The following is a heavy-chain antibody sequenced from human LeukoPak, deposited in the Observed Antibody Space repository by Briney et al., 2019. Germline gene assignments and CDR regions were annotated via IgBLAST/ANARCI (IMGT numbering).Heavy chain of an antibody. Sequence: GGSLRLSCVVSGFTVSTSYMAWVRQAPGKGLECVSLIWIDGTTHYEDSVKGRFTISGDNSKNTLYLQMNSLRPEDTAVYYCATKYGESWGQGTLVTVSS. CDR1: GFTVSTSY. J-gene: IGHJ5*02. CDR3: ATKYGES. D-gene: IGHD4/OR15-4a*01. CDR2: IWIDGTT. V-gene: IGHV3-66*02.